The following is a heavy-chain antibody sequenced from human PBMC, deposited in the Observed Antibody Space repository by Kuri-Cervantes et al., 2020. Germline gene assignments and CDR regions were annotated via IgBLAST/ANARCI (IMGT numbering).Heavy chain of an antibody. J-gene: IGHJ4*02. CDR2: IKEDGSEK. CDR1: GFTFSNYW. Sequence: GGSLRLSCAVPGFTFSNYWMSWVRQAPGKGLEWVANIKEDGSEKYYLDSVKGRFTISRDNSKNTLYLQMNSLRAEDTAVYYCAREAGSGYDLAYWGQGTLVTVSS. D-gene: IGHD5-12*01. V-gene: IGHV3-7*01. CDR3: AREAGSGYDLAY.